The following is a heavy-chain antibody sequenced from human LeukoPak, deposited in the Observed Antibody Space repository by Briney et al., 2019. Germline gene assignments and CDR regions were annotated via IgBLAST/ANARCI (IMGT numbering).Heavy chain of an antibody. CDR3: AREGSGSYYNGFDY. Sequence: PGGSLRLSCAASGFTFSSYWMSWVRQAPGKGLEWVANIKQDGSEKYYVDSVKGRFTISRDNAKNSLYLQMNNLRAEDTAVYYCAREGSGSYYNGFDYWGQGTLVTVSS. CDR2: IKQDGSEK. J-gene: IGHJ4*02. CDR1: GFTFSSYW. V-gene: IGHV3-7*01. D-gene: IGHD1-26*01.